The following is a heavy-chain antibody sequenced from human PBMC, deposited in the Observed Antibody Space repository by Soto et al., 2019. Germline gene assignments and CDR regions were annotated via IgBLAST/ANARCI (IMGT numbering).Heavy chain of an antibody. D-gene: IGHD1-26*01. V-gene: IGHV1-2*02. CDR1: GYTFTGYY. Sequence: RASVKVSCKTSGYTFTGYYMHWLRQTPGQGFEWMGWINPNSGDTNYPPKFQGRVTMTGDTSISTAYMELSRLRSDDTAVYFCARGLYSAQAFFDYWGQGTLVTVSS. J-gene: IGHJ4*02. CDR3: ARGLYSAQAFFDY. CDR2: INPNSGDT.